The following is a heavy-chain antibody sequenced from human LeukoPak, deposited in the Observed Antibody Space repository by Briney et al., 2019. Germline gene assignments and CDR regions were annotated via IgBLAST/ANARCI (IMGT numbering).Heavy chain of an antibody. J-gene: IGHJ6*03. CDR2: INHSGST. CDR1: GGSFSGYY. V-gene: IGHV4-34*01. D-gene: IGHD2-2*01. Sequence: SETLSLTCAVYGGSFSGYYWSWIRQPPGKGLEWIGEINHSGSTNYNPSLKSRVTISVDTSMNQFSLKLRSVTAADTAVYYCARGRDIVVVPASVSPNYYFMDVWGKGTTDTVSS. CDR3: ARGRDIVVVPASVSPNYYFMDV.